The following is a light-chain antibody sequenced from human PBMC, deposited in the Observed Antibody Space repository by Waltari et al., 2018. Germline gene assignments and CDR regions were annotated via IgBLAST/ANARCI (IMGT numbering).Light chain of an antibody. Sequence: SYELTQPPSVSVSPGQTARITCSGDELGNKYVCWYQQKPGQSPILVIFQDSKRPSGIPERFSGSNSGNAATLTISGTQAVDEADYYCQAWDSNTGVFGTGTRVTVL. CDR3: QAWDSNTGV. CDR2: QDS. V-gene: IGLV3-1*01. J-gene: IGLJ1*01. CDR1: ELGNKY.